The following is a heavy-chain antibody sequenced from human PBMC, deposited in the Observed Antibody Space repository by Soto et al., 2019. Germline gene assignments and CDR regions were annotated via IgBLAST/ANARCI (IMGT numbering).Heavy chain of an antibody. Sequence: ASVKVSCKASGYTFTGYYMHWVRQAPGQGLEWMGWINPNSGGTNYAQKFQGRVTMTRDTSISTAYMELSRLRSDDTAVYYCARLDVDIVSYYFDYWGQGTLVTAPQ. J-gene: IGHJ4*02. D-gene: IGHD5-12*01. CDR2: INPNSGGT. V-gene: IGHV1-2*02. CDR1: GYTFTGYY. CDR3: ARLDVDIVSYYFDY.